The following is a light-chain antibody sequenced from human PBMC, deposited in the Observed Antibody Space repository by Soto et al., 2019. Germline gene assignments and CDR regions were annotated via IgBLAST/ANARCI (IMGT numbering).Light chain of an antibody. CDR3: KQYNNWPPIT. CDR1: QSVSSN. CDR2: GAS. V-gene: IGKV3-15*01. J-gene: IGKJ5*01. Sequence: EIVMTQSPATLSVSPGERATLSCRASQSVSSNLAWYQQKPGQAPRLLIYGASTRATGIPARFSGSGSGTELTLTISSLQSEDFAVYYCKQYNNWPPITFGQGTRREIK.